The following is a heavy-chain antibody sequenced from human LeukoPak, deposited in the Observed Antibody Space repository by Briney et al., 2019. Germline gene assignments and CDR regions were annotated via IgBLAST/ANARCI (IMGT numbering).Heavy chain of an antibody. J-gene: IGHJ4*02. CDR2: IRSSSSYI. CDR3: ARGLDVLRFLEWSPAGYYFDY. V-gene: IGHV3-21*01. D-gene: IGHD3-3*01. CDR1: GFTFSSYS. Sequence: GRSLRLSCAASGFTFSSYSMNWVRQAPGKGLEWVSSIRSSSSYIYYADSVKGRFTISRDNAKNSLYLQMNSLRAEDTAVYYCARGLDVLRFLEWSPAGYYFDYWGQGTLVTVSS.